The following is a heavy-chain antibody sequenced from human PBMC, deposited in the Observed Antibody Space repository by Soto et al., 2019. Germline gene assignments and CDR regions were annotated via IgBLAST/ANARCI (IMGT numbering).Heavy chain of an antibody. CDR1: GYTFTNHG. CDR2: ISAHNGNT. Sequence: ASVKVSCKASGYTFTNHGISWVRQAPGQGLEWMGWISAHNGNTNYAQNFQGRVTMTTDRSTSTASMDLRSLRSDDTAIYYCARGGQYSYYGFLYVGMDVWGQGTTVTVS. CDR3: ARGGQYSYYGFLYVGMDV. V-gene: IGHV1-18*04. D-gene: IGHD3-3*01. J-gene: IGHJ6*02.